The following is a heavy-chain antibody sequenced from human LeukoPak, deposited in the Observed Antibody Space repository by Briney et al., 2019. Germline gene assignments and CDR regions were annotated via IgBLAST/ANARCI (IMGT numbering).Heavy chain of an antibody. D-gene: IGHD5-12*01. CDR3: AKSIDDSAYNFGY. V-gene: IGHV3-23*01. CDR2: ISGSGDST. Sequence: PGGSLRLSCAASGFTFSNYAVTWVRQAPGKGLEWVSFISGSGDSTHYADSVKGRFTISRDNSKDTLYLEMNSLRAEDTAVYYCAKSIDDSAYNFGYWGQGTLVTVSS. J-gene: IGHJ4*02. CDR1: GFTFSNYA.